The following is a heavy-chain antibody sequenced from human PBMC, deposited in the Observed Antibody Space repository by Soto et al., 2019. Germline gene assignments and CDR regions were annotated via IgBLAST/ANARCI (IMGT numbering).Heavy chain of an antibody. CDR1: GGSISGYY. CDR3: ARRYGGSIDY. J-gene: IGHJ4*02. V-gene: IGHV4-59*08. Sequence: SETLSLTCTVSGGSISGYYWSWLRQPPGKELEWIGYIYNSGSTNYNPSLKSRVPISVDTSKNHFSLKRSSLSSADTAVYYCARRYGGSIDYWGQGTLVTVSS. CDR2: IYNSGST. D-gene: IGHD2-15*01.